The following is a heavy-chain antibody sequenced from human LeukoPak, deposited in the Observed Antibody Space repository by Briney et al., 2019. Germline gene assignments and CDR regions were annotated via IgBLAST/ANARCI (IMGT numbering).Heavy chain of an antibody. CDR1: GFTFSSYG. V-gene: IGHV3-30*02. CDR3: AKDTGDIVATIFDY. J-gene: IGHJ4*02. Sequence: PGGSLRLSCAASGFTFSSYGMHWVRQAPGKGLEWVAFIRYDGSNKYYADSVRGRFTISRDNSKNTLYLKMNSLRAEDTAVYYCAKDTGDIVATIFDYWGQGTLVTVSS. CDR2: IRYDGSNK. D-gene: IGHD5-12*01.